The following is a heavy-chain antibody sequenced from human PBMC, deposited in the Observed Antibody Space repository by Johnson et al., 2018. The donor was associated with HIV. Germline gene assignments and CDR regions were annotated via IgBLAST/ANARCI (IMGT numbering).Heavy chain of an antibody. Sequence: VQLVESGGGLIQPGGSLRLSCAASGFTFSSYWLSWVRQAPGQGLEWVANIKQDGSEKYYVDSVKGRFTISRDNSKNTLYLQMNSLRAEYTAVYYCAKGLLGQWLVQDAFDIWGQGTMVTVSS. J-gene: IGHJ3*02. V-gene: IGHV3-7*02. CDR1: GFTFSSYW. D-gene: IGHD6-19*01. CDR2: IKQDGSEK. CDR3: AKGLLGQWLVQDAFDI.